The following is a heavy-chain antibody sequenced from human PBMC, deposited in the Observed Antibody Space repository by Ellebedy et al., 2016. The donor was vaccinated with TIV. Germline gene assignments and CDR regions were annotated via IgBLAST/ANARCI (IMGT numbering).Heavy chain of an antibody. CDR1: GFSFRSYW. D-gene: IGHD4-17*01. CDR2: IYQDGGVQ. Sequence: GESLKISCAASGFSFRSYWMSWVRQAPGKGLEWVANIYQDGGVQYYVDSVKGRFTISRYNADNSLFLQMNRLRAEDTAVYYCARRGSYGDYAVEINSWFDTWGRGTLVAVSS. V-gene: IGHV3-7*01. CDR3: ARRGSYGDYAVEINSWFDT. J-gene: IGHJ5*02.